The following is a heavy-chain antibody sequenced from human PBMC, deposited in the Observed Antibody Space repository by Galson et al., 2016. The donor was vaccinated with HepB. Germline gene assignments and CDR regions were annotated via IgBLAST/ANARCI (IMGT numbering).Heavy chain of an antibody. J-gene: IGHJ5*02. D-gene: IGHD2-15*01. CDR3: ARIIGYCSGGSCDFKKYNWFDP. Sequence: PALVKPTQTLTLTCTFSGFSLSTSGMCVSWIRQPPGKALEWLALIDWNDDKYYSTSLRTRLTISKDTSKNQAVLTMTNMDPVDTATYYCARIIGYCSGGSCDFKKYNWFDPWGQGTLVTVSS. CDR1: GFSLSTSGMC. V-gene: IGHV2-70*01. CDR2: IDWNDDK.